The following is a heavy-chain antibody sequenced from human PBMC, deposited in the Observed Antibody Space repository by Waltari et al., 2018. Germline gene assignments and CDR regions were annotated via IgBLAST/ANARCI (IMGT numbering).Heavy chain of an antibody. V-gene: IGHV4-30-2*01. CDR2: IYHSGST. D-gene: IGHD2-15*01. Sequence: QVQLQESGPGLVKPSQTLSLTCTVSGGSISSGGYYWSWIRQPPGKGLEWIGYIYHSGSTYYNPSLKSRVTISVDRSKNQFSLKLSSVTAADTAVYYCARASRVRGYCSGGSCYSGDWFDPWGQGTLVTVSS. J-gene: IGHJ5*02. CDR3: ARASRVRGYCSGGSCYSGDWFDP. CDR1: GGSISSGGYY.